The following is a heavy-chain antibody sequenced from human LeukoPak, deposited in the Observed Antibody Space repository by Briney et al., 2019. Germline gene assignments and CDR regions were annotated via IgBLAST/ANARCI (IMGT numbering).Heavy chain of an antibody. D-gene: IGHD1-26*01. Sequence: KPSETLSLTCTVSGGSVTTYYWSWIRQSAGKGLEWIGHISTIGTTTYNPSLKSRVTMSVDTSKNQFSLKLTSVTAADTAVYYCAREATVVGATIIWGQGTLVTVSS. J-gene: IGHJ4*02. CDR2: ISTIGTT. CDR1: GGSVTTYY. CDR3: AREATVVGATII. V-gene: IGHV4-4*07.